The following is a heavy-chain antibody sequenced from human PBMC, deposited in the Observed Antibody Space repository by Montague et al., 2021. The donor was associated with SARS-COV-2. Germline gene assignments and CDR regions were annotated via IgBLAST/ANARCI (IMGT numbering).Heavy chain of an antibody. D-gene: IGHD5-24*01. V-gene: IGHV4-59*12. CDR1: GGSINNSY. J-gene: IGHJ5*02. Sequence: SETLSLTCSVSGGSINNSYWSWIRQPPGKGLEWIGYIYYRGSTNYNPSLETRAIISVDPAKNQFSLKMSSVTAADTAVYYCAREDRWNCFAPWGQGTLVIVSS. CDR3: AREDRWNCFAP. CDR2: IYYRGST.